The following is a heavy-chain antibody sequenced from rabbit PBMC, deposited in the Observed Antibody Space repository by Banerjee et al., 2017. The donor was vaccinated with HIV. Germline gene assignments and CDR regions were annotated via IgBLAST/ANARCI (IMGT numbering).Heavy chain of an antibody. CDR3: ARGWLSGWGDL. CDR2: INTSSGNT. J-gene: IGHJ4*01. V-gene: IGHV1S45*01. Sequence: QEQLEESGGDLVKPEGSLTLTCTASGFSFSYKYVMCWVRQAPGKGLEWIACINTSSGNTVYATWAKGRFTISKTSWTTVTLQMTSLTVADTATYFCARGWLSGWGDLWGPGTLVTVS. CDR1: GFSFSYKYV. D-gene: IGHD4-1*01.